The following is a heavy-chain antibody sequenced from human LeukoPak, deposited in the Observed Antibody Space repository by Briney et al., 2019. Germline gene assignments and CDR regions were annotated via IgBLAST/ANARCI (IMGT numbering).Heavy chain of an antibody. J-gene: IGHJ4*02. D-gene: IGHD3-9*01. CDR2: ISSSGSAI. CDR3: APGLVTDY. V-gene: IGHV3-48*03. CDR1: GFTFSSYE. Sequence: GGSLRLSCAVSGFTFSSYEMNWVRQAPGKGLEWVSYISSSGSAIYYADSVKGRFTISRDNAKNTLYLQMNSLRVEDTAVYYCAPGLVTDYWGQGTLVTVSS.